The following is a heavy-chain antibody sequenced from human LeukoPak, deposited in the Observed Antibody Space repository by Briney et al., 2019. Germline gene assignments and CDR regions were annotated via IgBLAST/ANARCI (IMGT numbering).Heavy chain of an antibody. D-gene: IGHD2-2*01. CDR1: GGSISSGGYY. V-gene: IGHV4-31*03. Sequence: SQTLSLTCTVSGGSISSGGYYWSWIRQHPGKGLEWIGYIYYSGSTYYNPSLKSRVTISVDTSKNQFSLKLSSVTAADTAVYYCSRGLNDVGYCSSTSCWGWFDPWGQGTLVTVSS. J-gene: IGHJ5*02. CDR2: IYYSGST. CDR3: SRGLNDVGYCSSTSCWGWFDP.